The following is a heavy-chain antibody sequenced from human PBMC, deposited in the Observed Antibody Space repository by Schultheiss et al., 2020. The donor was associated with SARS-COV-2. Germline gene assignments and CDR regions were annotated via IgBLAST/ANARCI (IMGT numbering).Heavy chain of an antibody. CDR3: ASRREYQLLLGFDY. CDR2: IYYSGST. D-gene: IGHD2-2*01. V-gene: IGHV4-39*07. J-gene: IGHJ4*02. CDR1: GGSISSSSYY. Sequence: SQTLSLTCTVPGGSISSSSYYWGWIRQPPGKGLEWIGSIYYSGSTYYNPSLKSRVTISVDTSKNQFSLKLSSVTAADTAVYYCASRREYQLLLGFDYWGQGTLVTVSS.